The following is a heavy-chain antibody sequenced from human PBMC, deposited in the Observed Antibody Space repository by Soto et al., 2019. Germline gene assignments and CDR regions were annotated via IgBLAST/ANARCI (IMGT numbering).Heavy chain of an antibody. CDR1: GFTFGNFG. Sequence: QVQLVESGGGVVQPGRSLRLFCAASGFTFGNFGIHWVRQAPGKGLEWVADISSDGSRKFYADSVKGRFTISRDNSKNTLYLQMNSLRTEDTAVYFCARGCSGGTNCFYFDFWGQGILVTVSS. D-gene: IGHD6-13*01. V-gene: IGHV3-30*03. CDR3: ARGCSGGTNCFYFDF. CDR2: ISSDGSRK. J-gene: IGHJ4*02.